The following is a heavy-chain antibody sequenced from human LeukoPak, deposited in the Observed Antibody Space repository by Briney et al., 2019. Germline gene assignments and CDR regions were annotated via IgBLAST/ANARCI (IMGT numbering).Heavy chain of an antibody. CDR1: GYTFTSYD. Sequence: ASVKVSCKASGYTFTSYDINWVRQATGHGLEWMGWMNPNSGNTGYAQKFQGRVTMTRNTSISTAYMELSSLRSEDTAVYYCARVYSYGTYYYYYMDVWGKGTTVTVSS. J-gene: IGHJ6*03. V-gene: IGHV1-8*01. CDR2: MNPNSGNT. D-gene: IGHD5-18*01. CDR3: ARVYSYGTYYYYYMDV.